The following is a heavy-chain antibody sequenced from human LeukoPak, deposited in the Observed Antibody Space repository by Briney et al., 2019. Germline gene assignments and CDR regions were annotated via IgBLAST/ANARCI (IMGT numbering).Heavy chain of an antibody. D-gene: IGHD7-27*01. Sequence: TGGSLRLSCAASGFTFSSYSMKWVRQAPGKGLEWVSYISSSSSTIYYADSVKGRFTISTDNAENSLYLQMNSLRTEDTAVYYCAGDHRWGFDYWGRGTLVTVSS. J-gene: IGHJ4*02. CDR2: ISSSSSTI. CDR3: AGDHRWGFDY. V-gene: IGHV3-48*01. CDR1: GFTFSSYS.